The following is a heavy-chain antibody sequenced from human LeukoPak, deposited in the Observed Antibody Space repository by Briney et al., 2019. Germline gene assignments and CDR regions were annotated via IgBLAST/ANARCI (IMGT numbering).Heavy chain of an antibody. CDR1: GYTLNELS. J-gene: IGHJ3*02. CDR2: FDPEDGDA. CDR3: TLPNRAFSGAFEI. Sequence: ASVKVSCQVFGYTLNELSMHWVRQTPGEGLEWMGSFDPEDGDAIYAQKFQGRVTMAEDTLIDTASMELSRLTSEDTAVYYCTLPNRAFSGAFEIWGRGTMVTVSS. V-gene: IGHV1-24*01. D-gene: IGHD1-26*01.